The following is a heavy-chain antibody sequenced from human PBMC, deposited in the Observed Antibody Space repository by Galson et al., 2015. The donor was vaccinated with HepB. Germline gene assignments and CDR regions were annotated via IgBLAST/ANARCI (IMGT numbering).Heavy chain of an antibody. V-gene: IGHV1-69*13. D-gene: IGHD2-21*02. CDR3: AGAGSENCGGDCYYGDAFDI. CDR1: GGTFSSYA. J-gene: IGHJ3*02. CDR2: IIPIFGIA. Sequence: SVKVSCKASGGTFSSYAISWVRQAPGQGLEWMGGIIPIFGIANYAQKFQGRVTITADESTSTAYMELSSLRSEDTAVYYCAGAGSENCGGDCYYGDAFDIWGQGTMVTVSS.